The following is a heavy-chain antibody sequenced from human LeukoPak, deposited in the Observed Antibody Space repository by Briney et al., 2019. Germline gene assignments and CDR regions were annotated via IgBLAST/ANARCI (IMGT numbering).Heavy chain of an antibody. J-gene: IGHJ4*02. V-gene: IGHV1-18*01. Sequence: ASVKVSCKASGYTFTNYHISWVRQAPGQGLEWMGWISAYNGNTNYSQKLQGRVTMTTDTSINTAYMDLRRLTSDDTAIYYCTTRGGDTLMRTEAFDYWGLGTLVTVSS. CDR3: TTRGGDTLMRTEAFDY. CDR1: GYTFTNYH. D-gene: IGHD3-16*01. CDR2: ISAYNGNT.